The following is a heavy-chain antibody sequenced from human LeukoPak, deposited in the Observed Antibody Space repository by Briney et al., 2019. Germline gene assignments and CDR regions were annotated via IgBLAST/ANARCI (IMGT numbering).Heavy chain of an antibody. CDR1: GFTVSSNY. V-gene: IGHV3-53*04. CDR3: ARDVGYCTNGVCSPWGAFDI. D-gene: IGHD2-8*01. J-gene: IGHJ3*02. Sequence: GGSLRLSCAASGFTVSSNYMSWVRQAPGKGLEWVSAIYSGGSTYYADSVKGRFTISRHNSKNTLYLQMNSLRAEDTAVYYCARDVGYCTNGVCSPWGAFDIWGQGTMVTVSS. CDR2: IYSGGST.